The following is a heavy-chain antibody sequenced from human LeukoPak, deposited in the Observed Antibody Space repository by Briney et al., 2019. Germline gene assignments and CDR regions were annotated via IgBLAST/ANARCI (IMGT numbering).Heavy chain of an antibody. Sequence: GGSLRLSCAASGFTFSSYAMNWVRQAPGKGLEWVSGMSNSGGSTYYADSAKGRFTISRDNSKNTLYLQMNSLRAEDTAVYYCAKETSSSFDYWGQGTLVTVSS. CDR3: AKETSSSFDY. V-gene: IGHV3-23*01. D-gene: IGHD6-6*01. CDR1: GFTFSSYA. J-gene: IGHJ4*02. CDR2: MSNSGGST.